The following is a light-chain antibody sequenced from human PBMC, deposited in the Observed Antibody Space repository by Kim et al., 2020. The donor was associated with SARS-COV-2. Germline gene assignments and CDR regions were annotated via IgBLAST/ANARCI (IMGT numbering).Light chain of an antibody. CDR2: DAS. J-gene: IGKJ4*01. V-gene: IGKV3-11*01. CDR1: QSVSRS. Sequence: PGERATLSCRASQSVSRSFAWYQQKPGQAPRLLIYDASKRATGIPARFSGSGSGTDFTLTISSLEPEDFAVYYCQQRSNWPLTFGGGTKGDI. CDR3: QQRSNWPLT.